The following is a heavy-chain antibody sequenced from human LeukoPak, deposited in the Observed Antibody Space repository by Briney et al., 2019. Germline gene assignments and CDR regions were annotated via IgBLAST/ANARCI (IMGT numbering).Heavy chain of an antibody. CDR2: ISYSGST. Sequence: SETLSLTCTVSGGSISSSSYYWGWIRQPPGKGLEWIGSISYSGSTYYNPSLKSRVTISADTSKNQFSLKLSSVTAAETAMYYCARRVAARPFDYWGQGTLVTVSS. CDR3: ARRVAARPFDY. V-gene: IGHV4-39*01. CDR1: GGSISSSSYY. J-gene: IGHJ4*02. D-gene: IGHD6-6*01.